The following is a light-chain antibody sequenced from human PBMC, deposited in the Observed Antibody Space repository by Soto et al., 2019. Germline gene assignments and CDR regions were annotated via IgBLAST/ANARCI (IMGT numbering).Light chain of an antibody. CDR1: QSIDNY. J-gene: IGKJ1*01. Sequence: DIQMTQSPSSLSASVGDRVTITCRASQSIDNYLNWYQQKPGKAPNLLIYAASTLLSGVPSRFSGRGSGTHFTLPISSLQPEDFATYYCQQSYSSPETFGQGTKVELK. V-gene: IGKV1-39*01. CDR2: AAS. CDR3: QQSYSSPET.